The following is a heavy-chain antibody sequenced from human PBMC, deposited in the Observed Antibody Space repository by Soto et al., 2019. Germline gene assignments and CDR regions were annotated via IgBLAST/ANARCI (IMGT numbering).Heavy chain of an antibody. Sequence: GASVKVSCKASGGTFSSYTISWGRQAPGQGLEWMGRIIPILGIANYAQKFQGRVTITADKSTSTAYMELSSLRSEDTAVYYCARDFANQYYDSSGYVDYWGQGTLVTVSS. CDR1: GGTFSSYT. CDR3: ARDFANQYYDSSGYVDY. J-gene: IGHJ4*02. CDR2: IIPILGIA. V-gene: IGHV1-69*04. D-gene: IGHD3-22*01.